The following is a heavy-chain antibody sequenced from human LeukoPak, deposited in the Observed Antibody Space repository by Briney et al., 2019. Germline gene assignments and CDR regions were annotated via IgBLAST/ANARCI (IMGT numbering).Heavy chain of an antibody. CDR1: GFTFSSYA. Sequence: PGGSLRLSCAASGFTFSSYAMSWVRQAPGKGLEWVSSISGGGGVIYYADSVKGQFTISRDNSKNTVYLQMNSLRVEDTAVYYCAKEPRVATIEIFDYWGQGTLVTVSS. V-gene: IGHV3-23*01. J-gene: IGHJ4*02. CDR3: AKEPRVATIEIFDY. CDR2: ISGGGGVI. D-gene: IGHD5-12*01.